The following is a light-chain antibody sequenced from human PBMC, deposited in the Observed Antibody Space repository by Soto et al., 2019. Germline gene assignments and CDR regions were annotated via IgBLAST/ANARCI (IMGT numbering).Light chain of an antibody. J-gene: IGLJ3*02. Sequence: QPASVSGSPGQSITISCTGTSSDVGAYKYVSWFQQHPDRAPKLMIYEVSNRPSGVSNRFSGSKSGNTASLTISGLQAEDEADYYCCSYTTSGTLVFGGGTKVTVL. CDR2: EVS. CDR3: CSYTTSGTLV. V-gene: IGLV2-14*01. CDR1: SSDVGAYKY.